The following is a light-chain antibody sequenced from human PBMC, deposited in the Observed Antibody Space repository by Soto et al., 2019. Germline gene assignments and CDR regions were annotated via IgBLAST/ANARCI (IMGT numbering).Light chain of an antibody. J-gene: IGLJ3*02. CDR2: EVS. CDR3: AAWDDSLNGPV. CDR1: SSDVGGYNY. Sequence: QSVLTQPPSASGSPGQSVTISCTGTSSDVGGYNYVSWYQHHPGKAPKVMIYEVSKRPSGVPDRFSGSKSGNTASLTVSGLQTEDEADYYCAAWDDSLNGPVFGGGTKLTVL. V-gene: IGLV2-8*01.